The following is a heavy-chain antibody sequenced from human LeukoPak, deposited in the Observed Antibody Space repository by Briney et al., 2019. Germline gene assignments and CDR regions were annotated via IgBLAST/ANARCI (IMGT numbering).Heavy chain of an antibody. D-gene: IGHD5-18*01. V-gene: IGHV1-2*02. CDR2: INPNSGGT. Sequence: AASVTVSCKASGYTFTVYYMHWVRQAPGQGLEWMGWINPNSGGTNYAQKFQGRVTMTRDTSISTAYMELSRLRSDDTAVYYCARDYDGEYTANFDYWGQGTLVTVSS. J-gene: IGHJ4*02. CDR3: ARDYDGEYTANFDY. CDR1: GYTFTVYY.